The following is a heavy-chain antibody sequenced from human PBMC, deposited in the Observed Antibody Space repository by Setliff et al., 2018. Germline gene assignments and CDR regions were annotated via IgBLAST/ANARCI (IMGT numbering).Heavy chain of an antibody. J-gene: IGHJ4*02. D-gene: IGHD2-2*01. CDR3: ASCRYQVPYDY. V-gene: IGHV4-39*01. CDR1: GASISSGTYY. Sequence: SETLSLTCTVSGASISSGTYYWAWIRQPPGKGLEWIGRIHYSGTTYYNPSLKSRVTIFVDTSKNQFSLNLNSVTAADTGVYYCASCRYQVPYDYWGQGILVTVSS. CDR2: IHYSGTT.